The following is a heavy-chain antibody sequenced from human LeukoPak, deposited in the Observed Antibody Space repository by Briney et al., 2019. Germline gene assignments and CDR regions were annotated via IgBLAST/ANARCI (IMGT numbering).Heavy chain of an antibody. CDR3: ARDRPNTYSSSWYALDV. Sequence: SETLSLTCTVSGGSISSHYWSWIRQPPGKGLEWIGYIYYGGSTNYNPSLKSRVTISVDTSKNQFSLKLSSVTAADTAVYYCARDRPNTYSSSWYALDVWGKGTTVTVSS. CDR1: GGSISSHY. D-gene: IGHD6-13*01. V-gene: IGHV4-59*11. J-gene: IGHJ6*04. CDR2: IYYGGST.